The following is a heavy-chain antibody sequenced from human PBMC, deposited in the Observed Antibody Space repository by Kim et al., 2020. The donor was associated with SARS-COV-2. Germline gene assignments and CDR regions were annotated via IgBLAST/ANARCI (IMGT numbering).Heavy chain of an antibody. CDR3: ARSGDTIFGVAKAGESYGMDV. CDR2: IITIFGTA. J-gene: IGHJ6*02. CDR1: GGTFSSYA. V-gene: IGHV1-69*13. D-gene: IGHD3-3*01. Sequence: SVKVSCKASGGTFSSYAISWVRQAPGQGLEWMGGIITIFGTANYAQKFQGRVTITADETTSTAYMELSSLRSEDTAVYYCARSGDTIFGVAKAGESYGMDVWGQGTTVTVSS.